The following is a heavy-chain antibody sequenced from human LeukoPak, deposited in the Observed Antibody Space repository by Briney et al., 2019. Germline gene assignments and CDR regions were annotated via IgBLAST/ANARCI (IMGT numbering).Heavy chain of an antibody. J-gene: IGHJ6*03. CDR3: AKASRFGYSYGPREYFYYMDV. V-gene: IGHV3-23*01. CDR2: ISGSGGST. Sequence: GGTLRLSCAASGFTFTSFGMSWVRQAPGKGLEWVSTISGSGGSTYYADSVKGRFTISRDNSKNTLYLQMNTLRAEDTAVYYCAKASRFGYSYGPREYFYYMDVWGKGTTVTVSS. CDR1: GFTFTSFG. D-gene: IGHD5-18*01.